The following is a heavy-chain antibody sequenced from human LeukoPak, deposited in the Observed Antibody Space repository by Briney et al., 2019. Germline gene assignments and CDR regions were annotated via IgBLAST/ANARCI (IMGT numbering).Heavy chain of an antibody. J-gene: IGHJ4*02. CDR3: ARDPSSWSSSWNDY. V-gene: IGHV3-33*01. CDR2: IWYDGSNK. D-gene: IGHD6-13*01. CDR1: GFTFSSYG. Sequence: GGSLRLSCAASGFTFSSYGMHWVRQAPGKGLEWVAVIWYDGSNKYYADSVKGRFTISRDNSKNALYLQMNSLRAEDTAVYYCARDPSSWSSSWNDYWGQGTLVTVSS.